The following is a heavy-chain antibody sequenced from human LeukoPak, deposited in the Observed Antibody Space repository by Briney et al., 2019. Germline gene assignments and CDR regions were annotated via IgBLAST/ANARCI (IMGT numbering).Heavy chain of an antibody. Sequence: PSETLSLTCTVSGGSISSYYWSWIRQPPGEGLEWIGYIYYSGSTNYNPSLKSRVTISVDTSKNQFSLKLSSVTAADTAVYYCARSTNYDFWSGYHYWYFDLWGRGTLVTVSS. J-gene: IGHJ2*01. CDR2: IYYSGST. CDR3: ARSTNYDFWSGYHYWYFDL. D-gene: IGHD3-3*01. CDR1: GGSISSYY. V-gene: IGHV4-59*01.